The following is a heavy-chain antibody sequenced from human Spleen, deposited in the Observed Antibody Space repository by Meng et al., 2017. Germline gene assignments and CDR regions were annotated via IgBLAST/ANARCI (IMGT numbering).Heavy chain of an antibody. V-gene: IGHV3-23*01. J-gene: IGHJ4*02. D-gene: IGHD6-19*01. CDR3: TRDSSSGSMKYFDY. CDR1: GFTFSSYA. Sequence: GGSLRLSCAASGFTFSSYAMSWVRQAPGKGLEWVSAISGPGGGTYYADSVKGRFTISRDNSKNMVFLQIDSLRAEDTAVYYCTRDSSSGSMKYFDYWGQGTLVTVSS. CDR2: ISGPGGGT.